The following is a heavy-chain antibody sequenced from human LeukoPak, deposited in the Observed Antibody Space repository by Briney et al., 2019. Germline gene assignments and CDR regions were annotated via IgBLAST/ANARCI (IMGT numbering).Heavy chain of an antibody. CDR3: ARGLWGARHDGFDI. D-gene: IGHD3-16*01. CDR2: INHSGST. V-gene: IGHV4-34*01. CDR1: GGSFSGYY. J-gene: IGHJ3*02. Sequence: PSETLSLTCAVYGGSFSGYYWSWIRQPPGKGLEWIGEINHSGSTNYNPSLKSRVTISVDTSKNQFSLKLSSVTAADTAVYYCARGLWGARHDGFDIWGQGKKVNGSS.